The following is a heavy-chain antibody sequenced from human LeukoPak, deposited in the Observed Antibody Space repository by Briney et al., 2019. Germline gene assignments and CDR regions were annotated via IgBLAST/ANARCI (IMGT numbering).Heavy chain of an antibody. V-gene: IGHV1-2*06. CDR3: AREGSQDYSNYFNSFAP. J-gene: IGHJ5*02. CDR1: GYTFAAYD. D-gene: IGHD4-11*01. CDR2: INPNSGET. Sequence: ASVKVSCKASGYTFAAYDIHWVRQAPGQGLEWMGRINPNSGETNYAQKFQGGVTMTRDTSISTAYMELSRLRCEDTAVYYCAREGSQDYSNYFNSFAPWGQGTLVTVSS.